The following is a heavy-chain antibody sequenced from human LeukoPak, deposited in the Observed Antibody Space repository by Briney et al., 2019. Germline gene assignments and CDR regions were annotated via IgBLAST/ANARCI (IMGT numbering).Heavy chain of an antibody. CDR2: IRYDGRNK. D-gene: IGHD2-2*01. V-gene: IGHV3-30*02. Sequence: PGGSLRLSCAASGFTLSSYGIHWVRQAPGKGLEWVAFIRYDGRNKYYADSVKGRFTISRDNGQNSLYLQMNSLRAEDTAVYYCARREPQGCSGTSCFAGPVGHWGQGTLVTVSS. J-gene: IGHJ4*02. CDR3: ARREPQGCSGTSCFAGPVGH. CDR1: GFTLSSYG.